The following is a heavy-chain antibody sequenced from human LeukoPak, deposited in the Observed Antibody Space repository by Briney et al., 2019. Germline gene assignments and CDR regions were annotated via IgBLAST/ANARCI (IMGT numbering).Heavy chain of an antibody. V-gene: IGHV4-39*01. CDR1: GDSISSSSYY. Sequence: PSETLSLTCTVSGDSISSSSYYWGWIRQPPGKGLEWIGSIYYSGSTYNNPSLKTRVTISVDTSKKQFSLKLSSVTAADTAVYYCARGVPALYYFYYYMDVWGKGTTLTVSS. CDR2: IYYSGST. D-gene: IGHD2-2*01. CDR3: ARGVPALYYFYYYMDV. J-gene: IGHJ6*03.